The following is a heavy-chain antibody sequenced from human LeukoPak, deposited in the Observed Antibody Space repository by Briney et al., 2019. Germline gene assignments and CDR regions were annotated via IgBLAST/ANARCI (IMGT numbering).Heavy chain of an antibody. CDR3: ARDPRRDGYNPGY. J-gene: IGHJ4*02. Sequence: GRSLRLSCAASGFTFSSYGMHWVRQAPGKGLEWVAVIWYDGSNKYYADSVKGRFTISRDNSKNTLYLQMNSLRAEDTAVYYCARDPRRDGYNPGYWGQGTLVTVSS. CDR2: IWYDGSNK. D-gene: IGHD5-24*01. CDR1: GFTFSSYG. V-gene: IGHV3-33*01.